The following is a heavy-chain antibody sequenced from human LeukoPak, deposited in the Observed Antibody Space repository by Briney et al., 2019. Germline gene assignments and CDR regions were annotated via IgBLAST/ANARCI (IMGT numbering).Heavy chain of an antibody. CDR2: IYYSGST. J-gene: IGHJ6*03. V-gene: IGHV4-59*11. CDR1: GGSISSHY. D-gene: IGHD2-2*01. CDR3: ARVGCSSTSCYRDYYMDV. Sequence: PSETLSLTCTVSGGSISSHYWSWIRQPPGKGLEWIGYIYYSGSTNYNPSLKSRVTISVDTSENQFSLKLSSVTAADTAVYYCARVGCSSTSCYRDYYMDVRGKGTTVTVSS.